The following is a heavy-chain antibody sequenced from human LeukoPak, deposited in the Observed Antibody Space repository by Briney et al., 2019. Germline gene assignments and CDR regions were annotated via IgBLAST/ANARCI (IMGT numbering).Heavy chain of an antibody. J-gene: IGHJ5*02. V-gene: IGHV3-21*01. Sequence: GGSLRLSCAASGFTFSSYSMTWVRQAPGKGLEWVSSISSSSSYIYYADSVKGRFTISRDNAKNSLYLQMNSLRAEDTAVYYCARAVYGLEDNWFDPWGQGTLVTVSS. D-gene: IGHD3-3*01. CDR3: ARAVYGLEDNWFDP. CDR1: GFTFSSYS. CDR2: ISSSSSYI.